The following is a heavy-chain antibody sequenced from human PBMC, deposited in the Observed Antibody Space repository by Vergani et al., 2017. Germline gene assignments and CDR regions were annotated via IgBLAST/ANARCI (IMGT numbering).Heavy chain of an antibody. CDR2: IQFDGSNQ. Sequence: QVQLVESGGGVVPRGGSLRLSCATSGFTLCNYDMQWIRQGPGKGLEFVAFIQFDGSNQYYADSVKGRFTRSRDFSKNTLYLQMNSLRTGDTATYYCAKHFRGWGIDYWGQGTQVIVSS. V-gene: IGHV3-30*02. D-gene: IGHD3-16*01. CDR1: GFTLCNYD. J-gene: IGHJ4*02. CDR3: AKHFRGWGIDY.